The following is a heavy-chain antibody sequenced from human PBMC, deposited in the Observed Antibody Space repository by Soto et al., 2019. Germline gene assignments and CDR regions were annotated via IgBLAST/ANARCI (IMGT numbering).Heavy chain of an antibody. Sequence: TLSLTCTVSGGSISSYYWSWIRQPPGKGLEWIGYIYYSGSTNYNPSLKSRVTISVDTSKNQFSLKLSSVTAADTAVYYCASTPFVYYDILTGTAFDIWGQGTMATVSS. D-gene: IGHD3-9*01. CDR1: GGSISSYY. V-gene: IGHV4-59*01. CDR2: IYYSGST. CDR3: ASTPFVYYDILTGTAFDI. J-gene: IGHJ3*02.